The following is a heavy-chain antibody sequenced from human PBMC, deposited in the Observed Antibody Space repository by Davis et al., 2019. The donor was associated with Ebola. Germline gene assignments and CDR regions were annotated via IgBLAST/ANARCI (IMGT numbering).Heavy chain of an antibody. D-gene: IGHD3-22*01. CDR2: INPITGGT. Sequence: ASVQVSCNASGYRFTSYYMHWVRQAPGQGLEWMGIINPITGGTSYAQNFQVRVNMTRDTSTSTVYMELSSLRSEDTAMYYCAREGGRYYDSSGYVFDIWGQGTMVKVSS. J-gene: IGHJ3*02. V-gene: IGHV1-46*01. CDR1: GYRFTSYY. CDR3: AREGGRYYDSSGYVFDI.